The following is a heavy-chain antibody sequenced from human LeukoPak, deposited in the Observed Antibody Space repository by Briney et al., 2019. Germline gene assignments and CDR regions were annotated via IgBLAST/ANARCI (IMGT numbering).Heavy chain of an antibody. J-gene: IGHJ5*02. CDR1: GFTFSDHG. D-gene: IGHD1-14*01. Sequence: GGSLRLSCAASGFTFSDHGMHWVRQAPGKGLDWVALIWYDGTNKYYADSVKGRFTISRDNRKNTLYLQMNSLRVEDTAMYYCTRNPDGRNWFDPWGQGTLVTVSS. V-gene: IGHV3-33*01. CDR3: TRNPDGRNWFDP. CDR2: IWYDGTNK.